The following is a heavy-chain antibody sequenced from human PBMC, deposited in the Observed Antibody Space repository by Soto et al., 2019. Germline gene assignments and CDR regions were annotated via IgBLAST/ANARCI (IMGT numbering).Heavy chain of an antibody. CDR3: ASQKKMTLDY. V-gene: IGHV4-39*01. J-gene: IGHJ4*02. Sequence: QLQLQESGPGLVKPSETLSLTCTVSGGSISSSSYYWGWIRQPPGKGLEWIGSIYYSGSTYYNPSLKSRVTIAVDTSKNQFSLKLSSVTAADTAVYYCASQKKMTLDYWGQGTLVTVSS. CDR1: GGSISSSSYY. CDR2: IYYSGST.